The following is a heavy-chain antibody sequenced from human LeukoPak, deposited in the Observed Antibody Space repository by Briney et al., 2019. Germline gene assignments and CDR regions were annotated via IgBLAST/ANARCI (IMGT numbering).Heavy chain of an antibody. Sequence: ASVKVSCKASGGTFSSYAISWVRQAPGQGLEWMGRIIPILGIANYAQKFQGRVTITADKSTSTAYMELSSLRSEDTAVYYCAREAYDSSGYYGYWGQGTLVTVSS. V-gene: IGHV1-69*04. CDR3: AREAYDSSGYYGY. J-gene: IGHJ4*02. CDR1: GGTFSSYA. CDR2: IIPILGIA. D-gene: IGHD3-22*01.